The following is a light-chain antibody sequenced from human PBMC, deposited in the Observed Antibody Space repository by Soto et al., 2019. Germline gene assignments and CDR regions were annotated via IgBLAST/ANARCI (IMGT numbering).Light chain of an antibody. Sequence: LLTQSPSSLSASVGDRVTITCRASQGISSYLAWYQQEPGKAPKLLIYAASTLQTGVPSRFSGSGSGTDFPLTISSLQPDDFATYYCQQLGNYPLTFGQGTRLEIK. CDR2: AAS. J-gene: IGKJ5*01. CDR3: QQLGNYPLT. V-gene: IGKV1-9*01. CDR1: QGISSY.